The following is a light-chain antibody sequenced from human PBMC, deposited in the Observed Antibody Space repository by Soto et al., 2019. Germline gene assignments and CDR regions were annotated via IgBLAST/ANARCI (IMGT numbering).Light chain of an antibody. Sequence: EIVLTQSPATLSLSPGERATLSCRASQSVSSSHLAWYQHKPGQAPRLLIYGGSSRATGIPVRFSGSGSETDFTLTITRLEPEDFATYYCQQSYSTPITFGQGTRLEIK. CDR2: GGS. J-gene: IGKJ5*01. CDR3: QQSYSTPIT. CDR1: QSVSSSH. V-gene: IGKV3-20*02.